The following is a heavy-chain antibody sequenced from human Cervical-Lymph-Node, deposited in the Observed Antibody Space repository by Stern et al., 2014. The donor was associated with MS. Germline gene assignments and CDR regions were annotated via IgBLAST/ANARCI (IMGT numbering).Heavy chain of an antibody. J-gene: IGHJ3*02. D-gene: IGHD3-22*01. CDR2: TNYRGTT. V-gene: IGHV4-59*01. CDR3: GRRDYYDSSGYYDDAFDI. CDR1: GGSISTFY. Sequence: QVQLQESGPGLVKPSETLSLTCTVSGGSISTFYWSWIRQPPGKGLEWIGQTNYRGTTNYNPSLKSRVTISVDTSKNQFSLKLSSVTAADAAVYYCGRRDYYDSSGYYDDAFDIWGQGTMVTVSS.